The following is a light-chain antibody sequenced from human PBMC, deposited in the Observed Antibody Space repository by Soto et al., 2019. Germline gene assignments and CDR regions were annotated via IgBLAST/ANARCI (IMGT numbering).Light chain of an antibody. CDR1: SSNIGAGYD. CDR3: QYYDSSMSVV. V-gene: IGLV1-40*01. J-gene: IGLJ2*01. CDR2: GNS. Sequence: QSVLTQPPSVSGAPGQRVTISGTGSSSNIGAGYDVHWYQQLPGTAPKLLIYGNSNRPSGVPDRFSGSKSGTSASLAITGLQAEDEADYYCQYYDSSMSVVFGGGTTLTV.